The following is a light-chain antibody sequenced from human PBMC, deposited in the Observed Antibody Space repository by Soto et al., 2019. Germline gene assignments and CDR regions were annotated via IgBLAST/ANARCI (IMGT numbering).Light chain of an antibody. CDR2: DAS. V-gene: IGKV1-5*01. CDR3: QQRSSWPLT. CDR1: QSISSW. J-gene: IGKJ4*01. Sequence: DIQMTQSPSTLSASVGDRVTITCRASQSISSWLAWYQQKPGKAPKLLIYDASSLESGVPSRFSGSAAGTDFTLSISSLEPEDFVVYYCQQRSSWPLTFGGGTKVDI.